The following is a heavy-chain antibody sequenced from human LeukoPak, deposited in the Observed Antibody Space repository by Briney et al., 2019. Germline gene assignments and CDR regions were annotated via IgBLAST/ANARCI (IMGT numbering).Heavy chain of an antibody. CDR2: ISSSSSYI. D-gene: IGHD6-19*01. CDR3: ARDPDTHSGWSLPYYFDY. CDR1: GFTFSSYS. V-gene: IGHV3-21*04. Sequence: GGSLRLSCAASGFTFSSYSMNWVRQAPGKGLEWVSSISSSSSYIYYADSVRGRFTISRDNSKNTLYLQMNSLRAEDTAVYYCARDPDTHSGWSLPYYFDYWGQGTLVTVSA. J-gene: IGHJ4*02.